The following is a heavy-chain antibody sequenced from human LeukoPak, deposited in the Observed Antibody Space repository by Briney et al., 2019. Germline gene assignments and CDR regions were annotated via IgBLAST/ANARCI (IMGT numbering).Heavy chain of an antibody. V-gene: IGHV4-59*08. Sequence: ETLSLTCSASVGSISSYYWTWLRQPPGRGREWIGYIYYSGSTNYNPSLKSRVTISVDTSKNQFSLKLSTLTAADTAVYYCARRRAGSGFYYFDYWGQGTLVTVSS. J-gene: IGHJ4*02. D-gene: IGHD6-13*01. CDR1: VGSISSYY. CDR3: ARRRAGSGFYYFDY. CDR2: IYYSGST.